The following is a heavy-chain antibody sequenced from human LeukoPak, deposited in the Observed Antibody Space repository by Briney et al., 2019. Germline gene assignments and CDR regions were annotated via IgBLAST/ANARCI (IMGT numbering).Heavy chain of an antibody. Sequence: PSETLSLTCTVSGGSISSYYWSWIRQLPGKGLEWIGYIYYSGSTNYNPSLKSRVTISVDTSKNQFSLKLSSVTAADTAVYYCARHLYPGGFDYWGQGTLVTVSS. CDR1: GGSISSYY. J-gene: IGHJ4*02. V-gene: IGHV4-59*08. CDR2: IYYSGST. D-gene: IGHD2-8*01. CDR3: ARHLYPGGFDY.